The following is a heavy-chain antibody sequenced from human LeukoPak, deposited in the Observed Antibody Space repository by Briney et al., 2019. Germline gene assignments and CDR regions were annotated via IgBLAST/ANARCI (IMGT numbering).Heavy chain of an antibody. CDR2: ISAYNGNT. V-gene: IGHV1-18*01. J-gene: IGHJ5*02. CDR1: GYTFTSYG. Sequence: ASVKVSCKASGYTFTSYGISWVRQAPGQGLEWMGWISAYNGNTNYAQKLQGRVTMTTDTSTSTAYMELRSLRSDDTAVYYCARVVKGAYSSSWYPPAWFDPWGQGTLVTVSS. D-gene: IGHD6-13*01. CDR3: ARVVKGAYSSSWYPPAWFDP.